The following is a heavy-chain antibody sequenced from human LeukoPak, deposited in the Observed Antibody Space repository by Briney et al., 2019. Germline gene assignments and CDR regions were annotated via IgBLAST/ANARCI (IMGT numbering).Heavy chain of an antibody. CDR2: IYYSGST. Sequence: PSETLSLTCTVSGGSTSNYYWSWIRQPPGKGLKWIGYIYYSGSTNYNPSLKSRVTISVDTSKNQFSLKLSSVTAADTAVYYCARVGGYNSPPILWGQGSLVTVSS. D-gene: IGHD5-24*01. V-gene: IGHV4-59*01. CDR1: GGSTSNYY. CDR3: ARVGGYNSPPIL. J-gene: IGHJ4*02.